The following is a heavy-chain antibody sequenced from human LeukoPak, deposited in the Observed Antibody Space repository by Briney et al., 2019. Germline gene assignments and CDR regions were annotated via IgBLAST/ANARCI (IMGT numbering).Heavy chain of an antibody. CDR1: GFTFSSYA. CDR2: ISYDGSNK. V-gene: IGHV3-30*04. Sequence: PGGSLRLSCAASGFTFSSYAMQWVRQAPGKGVEWVAVISYDGSNKDYADSVKGRFTISRDNSKNTLYLQMNSLGAEDTAVYYCARDFVAAGTIFDYWGQGTLVTVSS. CDR3: ARDFVAAGTIFDY. D-gene: IGHD6-13*01. J-gene: IGHJ4*02.